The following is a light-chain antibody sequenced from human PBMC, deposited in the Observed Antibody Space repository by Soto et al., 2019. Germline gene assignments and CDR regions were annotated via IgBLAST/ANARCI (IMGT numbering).Light chain of an antibody. Sequence: DIQMTQSPSAMSASVGDRVTITCRASQGISNYIDWFQQKPGKVPKRLIYAASSLQSGVPSRFSGSGYGTDFPLTASRLQPEDFATYYCLQHNSYPWTFGQGTRVEIK. CDR3: LQHNSYPWT. CDR2: AAS. CDR1: QGISNY. V-gene: IGKV1-17*03. J-gene: IGKJ1*01.